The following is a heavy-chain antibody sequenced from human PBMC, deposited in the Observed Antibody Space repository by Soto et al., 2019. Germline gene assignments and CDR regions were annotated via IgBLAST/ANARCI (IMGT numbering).Heavy chain of an antibody. D-gene: IGHD3-16*01. CDR2: IKSKTDGGTT. J-gene: IGHJ4*02. V-gene: IGHV3-15*07. CDR3: AKVAGSAYTYQIDY. Sequence: GGSLRLSCAASGFTFSNAWMNWVRQAPGKGLEWVGRIKSKTDGGTTDYAAPVKGRFTISRDDSKNMLYLQMNSLRAEDTAVYYCAKVAGSAYTYQIDYWGQGTLVTVS. CDR1: GFTFSNAW.